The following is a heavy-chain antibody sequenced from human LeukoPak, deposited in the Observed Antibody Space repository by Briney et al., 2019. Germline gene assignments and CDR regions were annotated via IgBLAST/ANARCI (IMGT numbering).Heavy chain of an antibody. CDR3: AKDPIKYYGSGSTHYFDY. D-gene: IGHD3-10*01. Sequence: GGSLRLPCAASGFTFSSYAMSWVRQAPGKGLEWVSAISGSGGSTYYADSVKGRFTISRDNSKNTLYLQMNSLRAEDTAVYYCAKDPIKYYGSGSTHYFDYWGQGTLVTVSS. CDR1: GFTFSSYA. CDR2: ISGSGGST. J-gene: IGHJ4*02. V-gene: IGHV3-23*01.